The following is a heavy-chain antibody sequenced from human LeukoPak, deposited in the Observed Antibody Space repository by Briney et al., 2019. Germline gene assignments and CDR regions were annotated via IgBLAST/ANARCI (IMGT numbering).Heavy chain of an antibody. CDR3: ARDGGYGSYVSPSNWYFDL. CDR2: IYSGGST. Sequence: PGGSLRLSCATSGFTVSSKYMSWVRQAPGKGLEWVSVIYSGGSTYYADSVKGRFTISRDNYKNTLYLQMNSLRAEDTAVYYCARDGGYGSYVSPSNWYFDLWGRGTLVTVSS. V-gene: IGHV3-53*01. CDR1: GFTVSSKY. D-gene: IGHD1-26*01. J-gene: IGHJ2*01.